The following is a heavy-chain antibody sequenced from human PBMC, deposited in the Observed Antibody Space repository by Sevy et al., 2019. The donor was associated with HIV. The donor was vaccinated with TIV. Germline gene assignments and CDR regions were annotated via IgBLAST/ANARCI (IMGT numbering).Heavy chain of an antibody. J-gene: IGHJ4*02. V-gene: IGHV1-2*02. CDR1: GYTFSVHY. D-gene: IGHD3-22*01. Sequence: ASVKVSCSTSGYTFSVHYIYWVRQAAGQGLEWMGWINPNTGDTNFSPKFQGRVTMTRDSSINTADMELSRLTSADTAVYFCARLGYSDPSGQYYGGGADYFAYWGQGTLVTVSS. CDR3: ARLGYSDPSGQYYGGGADYFAY. CDR2: INPNTGDT.